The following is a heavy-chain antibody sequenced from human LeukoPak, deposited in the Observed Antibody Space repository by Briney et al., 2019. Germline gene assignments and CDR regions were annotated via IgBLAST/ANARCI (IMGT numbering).Heavy chain of an antibody. CDR2: ISNDGSKT. CDR3: AKDSRGANFFGDFDY. D-gene: IGHD3-10*01. V-gene: IGHV3-33*06. J-gene: IGHJ4*02. CDR1: GFTFSLYG. Sequence: GGSLRLSRAASGFTFSLYGMHRVRQAPGKGLEWVALISNDGSKTYYADSVKGRFTISRDNSKNTVYLQVSSVRADDTAVYYCAKDSRGANFFGDFDYWGQGTLVTVSS.